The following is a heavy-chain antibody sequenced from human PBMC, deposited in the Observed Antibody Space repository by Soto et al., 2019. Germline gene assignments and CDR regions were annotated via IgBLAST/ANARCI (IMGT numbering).Heavy chain of an antibody. CDR3: AKERYCSSTSCYLGYYYYGMDV. CDR2: ISYDGSNK. V-gene: IGHV3-30*18. Sequence: GGSLRLSCAASGFTFSSYGMHWVRQAPGRGLEWVAVISYDGSNKYYADSVKGRFTISRDNSKNTLYLQMNSLRAEDTAVYYCAKERYCSSTSCYLGYYYYGMDVWGQGTTVTVSS. CDR1: GFTFSSYG. D-gene: IGHD2-2*01. J-gene: IGHJ6*02.